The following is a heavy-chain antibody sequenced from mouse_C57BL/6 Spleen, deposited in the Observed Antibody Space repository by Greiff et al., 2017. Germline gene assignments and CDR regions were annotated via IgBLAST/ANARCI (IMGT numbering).Heavy chain of an antibody. J-gene: IGHJ4*01. CDR2: IDPSDSYT. CDR3: ARHYYGSSDAMDY. CDR1: GYTFTSYW. V-gene: IGHV1-69*01. D-gene: IGHD1-1*01. Sequence: QVQLQQPGAELVMPGASVKLSCKASGYTFTSYWMHWVKQRPGQGLEWIGEIDPSDSYTNYNQKFKGKSTLTVDKSSSTAYMQLSSLTSEDSAVYYCARHYYGSSDAMDYWGQGTSVTVSS.